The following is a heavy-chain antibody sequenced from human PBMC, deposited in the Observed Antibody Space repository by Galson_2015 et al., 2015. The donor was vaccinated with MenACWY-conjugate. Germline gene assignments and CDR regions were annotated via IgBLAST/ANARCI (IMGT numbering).Heavy chain of an antibody. CDR3: GRDRYYYGSGSSPVDS. V-gene: IGHV3-30*04. Sequence: SLRLSCAASGFTFSSYAMHWVRQAPGKGLEWVAVISYHGTNKYYADSVKGRFSISRDSSNDMLSLQMNSLTPEDTAVYYCGRDRYYYGSGSSPVDSWGQGTLVTVSS. CDR1: GFTFSSYA. D-gene: IGHD3-10*01. CDR2: ISYHGTNK. J-gene: IGHJ4*02.